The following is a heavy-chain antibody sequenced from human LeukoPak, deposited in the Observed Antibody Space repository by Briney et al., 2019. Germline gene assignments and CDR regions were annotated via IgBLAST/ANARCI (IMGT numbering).Heavy chain of an antibody. V-gene: IGHV4-30-4*01. J-gene: IGHJ4*02. Sequence: SETLSLTCTVSGGSISSGDYYWSWIRQPPGKGLEWIGYIYYSGSTYYNPSLKSRVTISVDTSKNQFSLKLSSVTAADTAVYYCARDPLSVATISFNWGQGTLVTVSS. CDR1: GGSISSGDYY. CDR3: ARDPLSVATISFN. D-gene: IGHD5-12*01. CDR2: IYYSGST.